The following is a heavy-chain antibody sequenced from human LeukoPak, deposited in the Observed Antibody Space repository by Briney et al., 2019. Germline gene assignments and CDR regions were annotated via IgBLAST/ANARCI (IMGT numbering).Heavy chain of an antibody. CDR2: MYTSGST. D-gene: IGHD3-3*01. CDR1: GGSISSGSYY. J-gene: IGHJ4*02. V-gene: IGHV4-61*02. Sequence: SETLSLTCTVSGGSISSGSYYWSWIRQPAGKGLEWIGRMYTSGSTNYNPSLKSRVTISVDTSKNQFYLKLSSVTAADTAVYYCARGGSTIFGVVSNDYWGQGILVTVSS. CDR3: ARGGSTIFGVVSNDY.